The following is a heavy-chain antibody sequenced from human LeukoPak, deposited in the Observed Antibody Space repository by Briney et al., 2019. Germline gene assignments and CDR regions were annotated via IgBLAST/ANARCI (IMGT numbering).Heavy chain of an antibody. CDR3: ARGLGYYYDSSGYYPLAY. CDR1: GGTFSSNE. J-gene: IGHJ4*02. CDR2: TTPIFGTA. D-gene: IGHD3-22*01. V-gene: IGHV1-69*05. Sequence: ASVKVSCKASGGTFSSNEISWVRQAPGQGLEWMGGTTPIFGTANYAQKFQGRVTMTTDESTGTAFLELSSLRSEDTAVYYCARGLGYYYDSSGYYPLAYWGQGTQVTVSS.